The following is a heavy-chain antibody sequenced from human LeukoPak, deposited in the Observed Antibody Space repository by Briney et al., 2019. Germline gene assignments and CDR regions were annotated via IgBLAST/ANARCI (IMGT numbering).Heavy chain of an antibody. D-gene: IGHD6-6*01. CDR2: IYYSGST. CDR3: ARVSVRSYYYYGMDV. V-gene: IGHV4-59*01. J-gene: IGHJ6*02. CDR1: GGSISSYY. Sequence: SETLSITCTVSGGSISSYYWSWIRQPPGKGLEWIGYIYYSGSTNYNSSLKSRVTISVDTSKNQFSLKLSSVTAADTAVYYCARVSVRSYYYYGMDVWGQGTTVTVSS.